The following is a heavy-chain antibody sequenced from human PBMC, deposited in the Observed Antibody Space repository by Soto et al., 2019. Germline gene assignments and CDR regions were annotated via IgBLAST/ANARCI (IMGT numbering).Heavy chain of an antibody. CDR2: IYYIGNT. CDR1: GGSISSYY. Sequence: SGTLSLSGTVSGGSISSYYWIWIRQPPGKGLEGIGYIYYIGNTNYNPSLKSRVTISVDTSRNQFSLKLSSVTAADTAVYYCARFASGAPDNFAYWGQGALVTVSS. V-gene: IGHV4-59*08. CDR3: ARFASGAPDNFAY. J-gene: IGHJ4*02. D-gene: IGHD6-19*01.